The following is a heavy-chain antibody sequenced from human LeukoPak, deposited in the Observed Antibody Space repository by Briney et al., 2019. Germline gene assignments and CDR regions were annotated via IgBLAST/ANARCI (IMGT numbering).Heavy chain of an antibody. CDR1: GFTFSTYA. J-gene: IGHJ3*02. CDR3: ARDYYDSSGQLHAGAHAFDI. V-gene: IGHV3-23*01. Sequence: GGSLRLSCAASGFTFSTYAMSWVRQAPGKGLEWVSTVSTSGRSTYYADSVKGRFTISRDNSKNTLYLQMNSLRAEDTAVYYCARDYYDSSGQLHAGAHAFDIWGQGTMVTVSS. D-gene: IGHD3-22*01. CDR2: VSTSGRST.